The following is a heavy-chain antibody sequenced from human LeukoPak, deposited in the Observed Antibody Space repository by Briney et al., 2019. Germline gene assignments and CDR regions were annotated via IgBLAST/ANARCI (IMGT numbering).Heavy chain of an antibody. D-gene: IGHD3-22*01. CDR1: GFTFSGYA. Sequence: GGSLRLSCAASGFTFSGYAMHWVRQAPGKGLEWVAVISYDGSKEYYADSVKGRFTLSRDNSKNTLYLQMNSLRAEDTAIYYCAKGYSSSCYSPKDFWGLGTLVTVSS. V-gene: IGHV3-30-3*01. CDR3: AKGYSSSCYSPKDF. CDR2: ISYDGSKE. J-gene: IGHJ4*02.